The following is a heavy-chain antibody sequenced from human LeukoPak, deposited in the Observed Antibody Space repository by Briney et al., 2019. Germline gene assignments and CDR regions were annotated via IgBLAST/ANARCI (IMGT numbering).Heavy chain of an antibody. CDR1: GYTFSNNA. CDR3: ARVGYCTITSCLQFDP. CDR2: INTNTGNP. J-gene: IGHJ5*02. V-gene: IGHV7-4-1*02. D-gene: IGHD2-2*03. Sequence: ASVKVSFKASGYTFSNNAMNWVRQAPGQGLEWVGWINTNTGNPTYAPGFTGRFVFSFDTSVSTAYLQISSLKAEDTAVYYCARVGYCTITSCLQFDPWGQGTLVTVSS.